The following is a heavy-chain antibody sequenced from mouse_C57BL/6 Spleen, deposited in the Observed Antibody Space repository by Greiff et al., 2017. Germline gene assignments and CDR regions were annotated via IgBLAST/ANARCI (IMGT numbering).Heavy chain of an antibody. CDR3: ARASIGTRYFGG. J-gene: IGHJ1*03. V-gene: IGHV5-17*01. Sequence: EVQLVESGGGLVKPGGSLKLSCAASGFTFSDYGMHWVRQAPEKGLEWVAYISSGSSTIYYADTVKGRFTIFRDNDTNTLFLQMTSLRSEDAAIYYCARASIGTRYFGGRGTGTTVTVSS. D-gene: IGHD2-14*01. CDR2: ISSGSSTI. CDR1: GFTFSDYG.